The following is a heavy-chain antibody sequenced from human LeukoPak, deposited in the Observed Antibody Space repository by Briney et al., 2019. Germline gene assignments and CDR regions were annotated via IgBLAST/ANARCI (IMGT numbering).Heavy chain of an antibody. CDR1: GYTFTSYD. CDR2: INPNSGGT. CDR3: ATQSVYYDFHY. D-gene: IGHD3-3*01. Sequence: ASVKVSCKASGYTFTSYDINWVRQAPGQGLEWMGWINPNSGGTNYAQKFQGRVTMTRDTSISTAYMELSRLRSDDTAVYYCATQSVYYDFHYWGQGTLVTVSS. V-gene: IGHV1-2*02. J-gene: IGHJ4*02.